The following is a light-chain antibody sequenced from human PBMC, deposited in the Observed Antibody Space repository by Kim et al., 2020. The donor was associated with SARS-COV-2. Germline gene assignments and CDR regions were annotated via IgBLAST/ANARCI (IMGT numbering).Light chain of an antibody. V-gene: IGLV4-69*01. CDR3: QTWGTGIRV. CDR1: SGHSSYG. CDR2: ISSDGSH. Sequence: ASVRLTCTLSSGHSSYGIAWLQQQPEKGPRYLMKISSDGSHNRGDGIPDRFSGSSSGAERYLTISSLQSEDEADYYCQTWGTGIRVFGGGTKLTVL. J-gene: IGLJ3*02.